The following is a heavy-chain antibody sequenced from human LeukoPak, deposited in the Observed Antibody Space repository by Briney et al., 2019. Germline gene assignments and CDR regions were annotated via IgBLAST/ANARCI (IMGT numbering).Heavy chain of an antibody. Sequence: GGSLRISCAAAGFTLSSYGMHWGRPGPGKGLEWVAFIRYDGSNKYYADSVKGRFTISRDNSKNTLYLQMNSLRAEDTAVYYCAKNWYYWGQGTLVTVSS. D-gene: IGHD1-14*01. CDR2: IRYDGSNK. V-gene: IGHV3-30*02. CDR3: AKNWYY. CDR1: GFTLSSYG. J-gene: IGHJ4*02.